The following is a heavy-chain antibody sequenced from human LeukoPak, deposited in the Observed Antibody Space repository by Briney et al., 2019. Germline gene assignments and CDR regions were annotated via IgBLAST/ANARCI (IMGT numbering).Heavy chain of an antibody. CDR3: AKEMYYYDSSGYRHAYFDY. D-gene: IGHD3-22*01. CDR1: GFTFSSYG. J-gene: IGHJ4*02. CDR2: IRYDGSNK. Sequence: PGGSLRLSCAASGFTFSSYGMHWVRQAPGKGLEWVAFIRYDGSNKYYADSVKGRFTISRDNSKNTLYLQMNSLRAEDTAVYYCAKEMYYYDSSGYRHAYFDYWGQGTLVTVSS. V-gene: IGHV3-30*02.